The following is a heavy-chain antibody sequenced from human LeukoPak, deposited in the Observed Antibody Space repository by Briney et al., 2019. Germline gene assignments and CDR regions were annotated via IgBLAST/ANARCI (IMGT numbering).Heavy chain of an antibody. J-gene: IGHJ4*02. D-gene: IGHD3-22*01. CDR1: GFTFSSYG. CDR2: ISYDGSNK. V-gene: IGHV3-30*18. CDR3: AKDRVGDSSGYPGY. Sequence: PGGSLRFSCAASGFTFSSYGMHWVRQAPGKGLEWGAVISYDGSNKYYADSVKGRFTISRDNSKHTLYLQMNSLRAEDTAVYYCAKDRVGDSSGYPGYWGQGTLVTVSS.